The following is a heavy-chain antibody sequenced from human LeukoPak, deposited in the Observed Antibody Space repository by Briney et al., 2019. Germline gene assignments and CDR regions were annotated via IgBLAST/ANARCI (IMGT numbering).Heavy chain of an antibody. CDR2: IRSKANRYAT. CDR3: TRHLDTYYYDSSLD. V-gene: IGHV3-73*01. D-gene: IGHD3-22*01. Sequence: GGSPRLSCAASGFTFSGSAMHWVRQASGKGLEWVGRIRSKANRYATASAASMEGPFTISRDDSKNTAYLQMNSLKTEDTAVYYCTRHLDTYYYDSSLDWGQGTLVTVSS. J-gene: IGHJ4*02. CDR1: GFTFSGSA.